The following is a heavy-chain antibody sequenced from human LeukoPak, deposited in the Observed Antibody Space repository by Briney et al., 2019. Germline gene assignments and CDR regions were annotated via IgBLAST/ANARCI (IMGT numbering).Heavy chain of an antibody. CDR3: ARRHRSGLEYYDH. V-gene: IGHV1-18*04. D-gene: IGHD6-19*01. Sequence: AGSVTVSCKASGYTFTSHGISWVRQAPGQGLEWMGCITTYNGNTNYAQKFQDRVTMTPDTSTSTGYMELRSLRSDDTAVYYCARRHRSGLEYYDHWGQGTLVPVSS. CDR2: ITTYNGNT. CDR1: GYTFTSHG. J-gene: IGHJ4*02.